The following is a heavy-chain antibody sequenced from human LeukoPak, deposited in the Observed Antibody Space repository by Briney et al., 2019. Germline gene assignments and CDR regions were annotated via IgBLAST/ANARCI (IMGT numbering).Heavy chain of an antibody. CDR2: ISWNGARI. CDR1: GFTFAECT. V-gene: IGHV3-43*01. J-gene: IGHJ4*02. D-gene: IGHD6-19*01. Sequence: GGSLRFSCAASGFTFAECTMHWVRQAAGKGLEWVSLISWNGARIHYGDSVKGRFTIPRENSKNSLQLQMNSLRTEATALYYCVKDLVAASENVRGWYPMDYWGQGTLVTVSS. CDR3: VKDLVAASENVRGWYPMDY.